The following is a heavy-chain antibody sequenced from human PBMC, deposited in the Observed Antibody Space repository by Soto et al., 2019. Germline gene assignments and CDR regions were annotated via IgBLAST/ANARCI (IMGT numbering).Heavy chain of an antibody. J-gene: IGHJ3*02. V-gene: IGHV4-39*01. CDR2: IHHLEPP. CDR1: GGSVISSSSF. Sequence: QLQLQESGPGLVKPSETLSLTCKVSGGSVISSSSFWGWIRQPPGKGLEWIASIHHLEPPYYNPSLRSRVSISVDTPNNQFALKLSSVTAADTSMYYCVRPRNHGFDIWGQGTMVTVSS. CDR3: VRPRNHGFDI.